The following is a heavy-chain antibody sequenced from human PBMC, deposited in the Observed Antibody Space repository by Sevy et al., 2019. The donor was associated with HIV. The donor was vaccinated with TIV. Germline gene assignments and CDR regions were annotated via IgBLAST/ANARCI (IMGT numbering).Heavy chain of an antibody. V-gene: IGHV4-59*01. D-gene: IGHD3-3*01. J-gene: IGHJ4*02. Sequence: SETLSLTCTVSDGSITSYYWTWIRQPPAKELEWIGYIYYSGTTNYNPSLKSRVTISVETSKNQFSLKLTSVTAADTADYYCARVYNHFWSGYDWGQGIRVTVSS. CDR2: IYYSGTT. CDR3: ARVYNHFWSGYD. CDR1: DGSITSYY.